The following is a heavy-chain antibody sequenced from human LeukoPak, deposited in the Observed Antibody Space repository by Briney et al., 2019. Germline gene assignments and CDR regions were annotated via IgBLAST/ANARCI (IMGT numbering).Heavy chain of an antibody. Sequence: SETLSLTCTVSGGSISSGSYSWSWIRQPAGKGLEWIGRIYTSGSTNYNPSLKSRVTISVDTSKNQFSLKLSSVTAADTAVYYCARRVNYYDFWSGSFDYWGQGTLVTVSS. J-gene: IGHJ4*02. CDR1: GGSISSGSYS. CDR2: IYTSGST. V-gene: IGHV4-61*02. CDR3: ARRVNYYDFWSGSFDY. D-gene: IGHD3-3*01.